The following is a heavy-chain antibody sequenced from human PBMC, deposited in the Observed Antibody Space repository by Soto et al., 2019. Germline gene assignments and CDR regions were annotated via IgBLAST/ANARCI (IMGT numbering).Heavy chain of an antibody. Sequence: QVQLQESGPGLVRPSETLSLTCTVSGGSLSNYNWNWVRQSAGKGLEWIGRIYSNGKAYYNPSLKRRVTMSLDTLNNHVSLRLSSVTAADTAKYYCARERTYQLSGDDTLDIWGLGTMVTVSS. J-gene: IGHJ3*02. V-gene: IGHV4-4*07. CDR1: GGSLSNYN. CDR2: IYSNGKA. D-gene: IGHD2-2*01. CDR3: ARERTYQLSGDDTLDI.